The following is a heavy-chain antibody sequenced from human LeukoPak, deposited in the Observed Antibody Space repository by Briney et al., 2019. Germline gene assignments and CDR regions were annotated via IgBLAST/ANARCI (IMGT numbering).Heavy chain of an antibody. CDR1: GFTFSSYS. Sequence: GGSLRLSCAASGFTFSSYSMNWVRQAPGKGLEWVSSISSSSSYIYYADSVKGRFTISRDNAKNSLYLQMNSLRAEDTAVYYCARDPTTVTTFYGAFDIWRQGTMVTVSS. J-gene: IGHJ3*02. CDR3: ARDPTTVTTFYGAFDI. V-gene: IGHV3-21*01. CDR2: ISSSSSYI. D-gene: IGHD4-17*01.